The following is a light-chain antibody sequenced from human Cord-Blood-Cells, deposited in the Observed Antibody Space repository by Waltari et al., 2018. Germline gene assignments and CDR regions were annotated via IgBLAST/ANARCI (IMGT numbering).Light chain of an antibody. V-gene: IGKV1-39*01. J-gene: IGKJ4*01. CDR2: AAS. CDR1: QSISSY. CDR3: QQSYSTPLT. Sequence: DIQMTQSPSSLSASVGDRVTITCRASQSISSYLNWYQQKPGKAPKLLIYAASSLQSGXXXRFSGSGSGTYFTLTISSLQPEDFATYYCQQSYSTPLTFGGGTKVEIK.